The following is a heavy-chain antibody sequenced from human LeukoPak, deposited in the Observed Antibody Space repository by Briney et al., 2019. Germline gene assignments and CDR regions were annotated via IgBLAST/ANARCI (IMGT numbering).Heavy chain of an antibody. CDR3: ARTRNSYGQQQTPEKIDY. D-gene: IGHD5-18*01. J-gene: IGHJ4*02. V-gene: IGHV7-4-1*02. Sequence: ASVKVSCKASGYTFTSYAMNWVRQAPGQGLEWMGWINTNTGNPTYAQGFTGRFVFSLDTSVSTAYLQISSLKAGDTAVYYCARTRNSYGQQQTPEKIDYWGQGTLVTVSS. CDR2: INTNTGNP. CDR1: GYTFTSYA.